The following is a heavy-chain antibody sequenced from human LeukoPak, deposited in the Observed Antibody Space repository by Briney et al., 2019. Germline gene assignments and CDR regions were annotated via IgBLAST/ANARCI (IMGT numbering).Heavy chain of an antibody. V-gene: IGHV3-30*02. D-gene: IGHD6-6*01. CDR1: GFTFSSYG. CDR2: IGDDGTYK. CDR3: AKDRRGDTSSSLDY. J-gene: IGHJ4*02. Sequence: PGGSLRLSCAASGFTFSSYGMHWVRQAPGKGLEWVAFIGDDGTYKYYADSVKGRFTISRDNSRNTLYVQMNSLRLEDTALYYCAKDRRGDTSSSLDYWGQGALVTVSS.